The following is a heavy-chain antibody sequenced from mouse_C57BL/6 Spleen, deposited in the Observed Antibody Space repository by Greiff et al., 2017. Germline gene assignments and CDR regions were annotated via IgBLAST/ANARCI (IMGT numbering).Heavy chain of an antibody. CDR3: ASPDLLWPYFDY. V-gene: IGHV1-22*01. CDR1: GYTFTDYN. J-gene: IGHJ2*01. CDR2: INPNNGGT. D-gene: IGHD2-1*01. Sequence: VQLQQSGPELVKPGASVKMSCKASGYTFTDYNMHWVKQSHGKSLEWIGYINPNNGGTSYNQKFKGKATLTVNKSSSTAYMELRSLTSEDSAVYYGASPDLLWPYFDYWGQGTTLTVSS.